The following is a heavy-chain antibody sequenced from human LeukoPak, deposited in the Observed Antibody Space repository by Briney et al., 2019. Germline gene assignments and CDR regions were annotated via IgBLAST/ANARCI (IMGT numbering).Heavy chain of an antibody. Sequence: GGSLRLSCAASGFTFSSYGMHWVRQAPGKGLEWVAVISYDGSNKYYADSMKGRFTISRDNSKNTLYLQMNSLRAEDTAVYYCAKELGIEDNWNDAYYYYGMDVWGKGTTVTVSS. J-gene: IGHJ6*04. CDR1: GFTFSSYG. D-gene: IGHD1-20*01. V-gene: IGHV3-30*18. CDR3: AKELGIEDNWNDAYYYYGMDV. CDR2: ISYDGSNK.